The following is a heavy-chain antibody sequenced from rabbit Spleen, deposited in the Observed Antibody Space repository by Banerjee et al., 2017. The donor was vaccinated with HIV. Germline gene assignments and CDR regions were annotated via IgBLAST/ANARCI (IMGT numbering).Heavy chain of an antibody. Sequence: QSLEESGGGLVKPGASLTLTCKASGVSFSDKDVMCWVRQAPGKGLEWIACINTITGKSVYATWAKGRFIMSRTSSTTVTLQMTSLTAADTATYFCARNYVNVFDPWGPGTLVTVS. J-gene: IGHJ2*01. D-gene: IGHD1-1*01. CDR1: GVSFSDKDV. V-gene: IGHV1S40*01. CDR3: ARNYVNVFDP. CDR2: INTITGKS.